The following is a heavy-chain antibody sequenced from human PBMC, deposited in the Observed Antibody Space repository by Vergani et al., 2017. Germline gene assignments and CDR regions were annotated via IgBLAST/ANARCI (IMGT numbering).Heavy chain of an antibody. D-gene: IGHD3-22*01. CDR3: ARADYDSSGYDAFDI. CDR1: GYTFTGYY. Sequence: QVQLVQSGAEVKKPGASVKVSCKASGYTFTGYYMHWVRQAPGQGLEWMGWINPNSGGTNYAQKFQGRVTMTRDTSISTAYMELSRLRSDDTAVYYCARADYDSSGYDAFDIWGQGTMVTVSS. J-gene: IGHJ3*02. V-gene: IGHV1-2*02. CDR2: INPNSGGT.